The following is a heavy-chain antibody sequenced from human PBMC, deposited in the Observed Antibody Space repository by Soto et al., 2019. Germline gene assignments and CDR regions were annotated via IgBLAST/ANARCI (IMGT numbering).Heavy chain of an antibody. CDR2: ISSSSSTI. CDR3: ARSMRREITMIVVARGYYYYGMDV. CDR1: GFTFSSYS. Sequence: GGSLRLSCAASGFTFSSYSMNWVRQAPGKWLEWVSYISSSSSTIYYADSVKGRFTISRDNAKNSLYLQMNSLRDEDTAVYYCARSMRREITMIVVARGYYYYGMDVWGQGTTVTAP. D-gene: IGHD3-22*01. J-gene: IGHJ6*02. V-gene: IGHV3-48*02.